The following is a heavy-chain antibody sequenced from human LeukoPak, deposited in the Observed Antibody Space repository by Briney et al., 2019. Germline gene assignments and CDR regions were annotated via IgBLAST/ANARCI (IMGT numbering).Heavy chain of an antibody. CDR3: ARGLRLAH. J-gene: IGHJ4*02. D-gene: IGHD4-17*01. V-gene: IGHV4-34*01. CDR1: GGSFSGYY. CDR2: INHSGST. Sequence: SETLSLTCAVYGGSFSGYYWSWIRQPPGKGLEWIGEINHSGSTNYNPSLKSRVTISVDTSKNQFSLKLSPVTAADTAVYYCARGLRLAHWGQGTLVTVSS.